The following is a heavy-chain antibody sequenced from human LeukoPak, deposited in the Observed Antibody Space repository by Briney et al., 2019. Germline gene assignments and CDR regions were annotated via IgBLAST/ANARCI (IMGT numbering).Heavy chain of an antibody. J-gene: IGHJ4*02. V-gene: IGHV3-33*08. D-gene: IGHD3-10*01. Sequence: GGSLRLSCVASGFTFTSSAMTWVRQAPGKGLEWVAVIWYDGSKKYYRDSVKGRFTFSRDDSKNTLFLQMNSLRGEDTAVYYCARDAGNFASGSAHFDYWGQGTLVTVPS. CDR3: ARDAGNFASGSAHFDY. CDR1: GFTFTSSA. CDR2: IWYDGSKK.